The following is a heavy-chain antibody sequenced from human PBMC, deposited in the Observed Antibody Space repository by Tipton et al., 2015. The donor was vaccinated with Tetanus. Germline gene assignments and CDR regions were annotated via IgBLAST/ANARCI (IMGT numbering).Heavy chain of an antibody. V-gene: IGHV1-69*09. CDR3: ARDSQSSFDR. CDR2: SIPLLGIA. Sequence: QLVQSGPEVKKPGPSVKVSCKASGGTFSSYAISWVRQAPGQGLEWMGRSIPLLGIANNAQKFQGRLTITADKSTTTVYMELSSLTSEDTAVYYCARDSQSSFDRWGQGTLVTVSS. J-gene: IGHJ4*02. CDR1: GGTFSSYA.